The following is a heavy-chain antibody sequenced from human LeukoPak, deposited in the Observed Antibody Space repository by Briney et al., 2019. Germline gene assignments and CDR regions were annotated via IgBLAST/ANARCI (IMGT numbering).Heavy chain of an antibody. D-gene: IGHD3-16*01. J-gene: IGHJ6*02. CDR1: GGSFSGYY. CDR3: ARGRGFTFSSYYGMDV. V-gene: IGHV4-34*01. Sequence: SETLSLTCAVYGGSFSGYYWSWIRQPPGKGLEWIGEINHSGSTNYNPSLKSRVTISVDTCKNQFSLKLSSVTAADTAVYYCARGRGFTFSSYYGMDVWGQGTTVTVSS. CDR2: INHSGST.